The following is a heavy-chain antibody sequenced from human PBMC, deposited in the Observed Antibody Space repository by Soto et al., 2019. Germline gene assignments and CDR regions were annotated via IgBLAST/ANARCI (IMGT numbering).Heavy chain of an antibody. CDR2: IYYSGST. CDR1: GGSISSYY. D-gene: IGHD1-26*01. V-gene: IGHV4-59*01. Sequence: ETLSLTCTVSGGSISSYYWSWIRQPPGKGLEWIGYIYYSGSTNYNPSLKSRVTISVDTSKNQFSLKLSSVTAADTAVYYCARDIAGGAFDIWGQGTMVTVSS. J-gene: IGHJ3*02. CDR3: ARDIAGGAFDI.